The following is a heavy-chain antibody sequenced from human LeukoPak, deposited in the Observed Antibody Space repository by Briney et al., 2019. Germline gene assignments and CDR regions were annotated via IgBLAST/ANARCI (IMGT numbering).Heavy chain of an antibody. J-gene: IGHJ4*02. CDR3: ARFKWELLRGFDY. D-gene: IGHD1-26*01. V-gene: IGHV4-39*01. Sequence: SETLSLTCTVSGGSISSSSYYWGWIRQPPGKGLEWIGSIYYSGSTYYNPSLKSRVTISVDTSKNQFSLKLSSVTAADTAVYYCARFKWELLRGFDYWGQGTLVTVSS. CDR2: IYYSGST. CDR1: GGSISSSSYY.